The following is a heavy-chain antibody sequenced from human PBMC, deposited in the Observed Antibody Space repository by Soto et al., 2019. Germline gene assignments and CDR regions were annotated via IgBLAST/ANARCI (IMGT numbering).Heavy chain of an antibody. V-gene: IGHV4-39*01. CDR2: ISHSGDT. Sequence: QLRLQESGPGLVEPSGTLSLTCTVSGDSISSRDFYWGWIRRPPGQGLEWVGTISHSGDTFYNPPLRSPLTMYLDSSTNTFSMRMTSVTAADEAVYFCARQMRGPIPSFGWLSPVTSWGQGTQVTVSS. CDR3: ARQMRGPIPSFGWLSPVTS. J-gene: IGHJ5*02. CDR1: GDSISSRDFY. D-gene: IGHD3-16*01.